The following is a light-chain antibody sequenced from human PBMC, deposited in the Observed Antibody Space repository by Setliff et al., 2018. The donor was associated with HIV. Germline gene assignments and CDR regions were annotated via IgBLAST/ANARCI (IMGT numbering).Light chain of an antibody. J-gene: IGKJ1*01. CDR1: QSVYNS. CDR2: DAS. CDR3: QQRSNWRT. V-gene: IGKV3-11*01. Sequence: ETVLTQSPATLSLSPGERVTLSCRASQSVYNSLAWYQQRPGQAPRLLIYDASKRATGIPARFSGSGSDTDFTLTISSLEPEDFAVYYCQQRSNWRTFGQGTKVDIK.